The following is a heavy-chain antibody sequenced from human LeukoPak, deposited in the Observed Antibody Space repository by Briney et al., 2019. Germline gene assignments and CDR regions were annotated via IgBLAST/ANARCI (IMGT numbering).Heavy chain of an antibody. Sequence: SETLSLTCTVSGGSFSPYYWSWIRQPPGKGLEWIGSIYHSGSTYYNPSLKSRVTISVDTSKNQFSLKLSSVTAADTAVYYCAREYGVGATRNFDYWGQGTLVTVSS. CDR2: IYHSGST. D-gene: IGHD1-26*01. CDR1: GGSFSPYY. J-gene: IGHJ4*02. V-gene: IGHV4-38-2*02. CDR3: AREYGVGATRNFDY.